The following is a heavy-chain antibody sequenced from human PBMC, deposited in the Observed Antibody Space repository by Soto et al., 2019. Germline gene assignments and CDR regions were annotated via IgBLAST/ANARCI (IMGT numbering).Heavy chain of an antibody. D-gene: IGHD6-13*01. V-gene: IGHV3-33*01. CDR1: GFTFSSYG. CDR2: IWYDGSNK. Sequence: GGSLRLSCAASGFTFSSYGIHWVRQAPGKGLEWVAVIWYDGSNKYYADSVKGRFTISRDNSKNTLYLQMNSLRAEDTAVYYCARGYSSSWYSYYGMDVWGQGTTVTVSS. CDR3: ARGYSSSWYSYYGMDV. J-gene: IGHJ6*02.